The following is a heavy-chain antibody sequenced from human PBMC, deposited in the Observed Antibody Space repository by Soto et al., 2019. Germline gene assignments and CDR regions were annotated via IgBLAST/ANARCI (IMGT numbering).Heavy chain of an antibody. J-gene: IGHJ5*02. CDR3: AKCSVGTVRTSGWCNWFDP. CDR2: IRVGGGDT. CDR1: GFTFSSSA. Sequence: EVRLLESGGGLAQPGGSRRLSCAASGFTFSSSAMNWVRQAPGKGLEWVSSIRVGGGDTFYADSVRGRFTVSRDISWNTLYVQMNSLRAEDTAIYYCAKCSVGTVRTSGWCNWFDPWGQGTLVTVSS. V-gene: IGHV3-23*01. D-gene: IGHD6-19*01.